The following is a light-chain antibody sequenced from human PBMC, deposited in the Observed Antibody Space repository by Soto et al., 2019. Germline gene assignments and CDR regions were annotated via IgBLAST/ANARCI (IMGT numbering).Light chain of an antibody. CDR3: QQYSTSPLT. V-gene: IGKV3-20*01. CDR2: AAS. Sequence: LTQSPSSLSASVGDRVTITCRASQGISSYLAWYQQKPGQAPRLLIFAASSRASGIPGRFSGSGSGTDFTLTIDRLEPEDFAVYYCQQYSTSPLTFGGGTKVEI. CDR1: QGISSY. J-gene: IGKJ4*01.